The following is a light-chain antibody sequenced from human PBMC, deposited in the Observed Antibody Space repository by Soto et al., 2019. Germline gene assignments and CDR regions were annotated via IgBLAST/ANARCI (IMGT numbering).Light chain of an antibody. V-gene: IGLV1-44*01. Sequence: QSVLTQPPSASGTPGQRVSISCSGSRSNIGTNTFNWYQQFPGTAPKLLIFSSYLRLSGVPDRFSASRSGASASLAISGLQSEDEADYYCAAWDDSLDAYVFGSGTKLTVL. CDR3: AAWDDSLDAYV. J-gene: IGLJ1*01. CDR1: RSNIGTNT. CDR2: SSY.